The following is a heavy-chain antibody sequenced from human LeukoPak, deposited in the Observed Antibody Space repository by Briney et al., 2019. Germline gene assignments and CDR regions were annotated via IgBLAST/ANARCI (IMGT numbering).Heavy chain of an antibody. V-gene: IGHV4-59*01. D-gene: IGHD3-3*01. CDR2: IYYSGST. CDR1: GGSISSYY. Sequence: KPSETLSLTCTVSGGSISSYYWSWIRQPPGKGLEWIGYIYYSGSTNYNPSLKSRVTISVDTSKNQFSLKLSSVTAADTAVYYCARGDTIFGVVMPGRNAFDIWGQGTMVTVSS. J-gene: IGHJ3*02. CDR3: ARGDTIFGVVMPGRNAFDI.